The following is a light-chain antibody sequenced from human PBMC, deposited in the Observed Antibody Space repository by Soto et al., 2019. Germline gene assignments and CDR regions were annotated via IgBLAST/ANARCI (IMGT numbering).Light chain of an antibody. J-gene: IGKJ2*01. CDR1: ENVGVN. V-gene: IGKV3-15*01. CDR3: QQSIDGPMYT. Sequence: VMTQSPATLSVSPGEGATLSCRASENVGVNLAWYQQKPGQAPRLLIYGASTRATDIPARFSGSGSGTEFTLTISSLQPEDFAVYYCQQSIDGPMYTFAQGTKLEMK. CDR2: GAS.